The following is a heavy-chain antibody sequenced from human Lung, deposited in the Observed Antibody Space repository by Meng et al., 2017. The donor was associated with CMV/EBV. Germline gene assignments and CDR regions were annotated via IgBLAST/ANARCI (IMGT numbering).Heavy chain of an antibody. Sequence: QVQLQESCPGLVKPSQTLSLTCTVSGGSISSGDYYWSWIRQPPGKGLEWIGYIYYTGSTYYNPSLKSRVIISVDTSKNQFSLKLNSVTAADTAVYYCARVGGCSGGGCYHRLFDYWGQGTLVTVSS. J-gene: IGHJ4*02. D-gene: IGHD2-15*01. CDR1: GGSISSGDYY. CDR3: ARVGGCSGGGCYHRLFDY. CDR2: IYYTGST. V-gene: IGHV4-30-4*01.